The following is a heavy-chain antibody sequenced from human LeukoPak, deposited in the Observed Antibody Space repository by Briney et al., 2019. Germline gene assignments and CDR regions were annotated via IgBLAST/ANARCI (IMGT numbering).Heavy chain of an antibody. Sequence: GRSLRLSCAASGFTFDDYAMHWVRQAPGKGLEWVSGISWNSGSIGYADSVQGRFTISRDNAKNSLYLQMNSLRAEDTALYYCAKDLRAGMAAFDIWGQGTTVTVSS. D-gene: IGHD5-24*01. V-gene: IGHV3-9*01. CDR1: GFTFDDYA. J-gene: IGHJ3*02. CDR3: AKDLRAGMAAFDI. CDR2: ISWNSGSI.